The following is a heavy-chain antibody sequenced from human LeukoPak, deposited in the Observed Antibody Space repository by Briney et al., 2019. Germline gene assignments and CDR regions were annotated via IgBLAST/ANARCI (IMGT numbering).Heavy chain of an antibody. CDR2: INHSGST. Sequence: PSETLSLTCAVYSGAFSGYYWSWLRQSPGKGLEWIGEINHSGSTNYNPSLKSRVAISIDTSKNKFSLKLSSVTAADTAVYYCARGTLNYSGYDYMDFDSWGQGTLVTVSS. J-gene: IGHJ4*02. CDR3: ARGTLNYSGYDYMDFDS. V-gene: IGHV4-34*01. D-gene: IGHD5-12*01. CDR1: SGAFSGYY.